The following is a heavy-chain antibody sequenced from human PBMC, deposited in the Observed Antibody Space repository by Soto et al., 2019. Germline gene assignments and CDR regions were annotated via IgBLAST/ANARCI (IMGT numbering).Heavy chain of an antibody. CDR1: GFILTSYA. CDR2: ISSNSGTI. CDR3: ARDWYYYGSGSYYPFDY. D-gene: IGHD3-10*01. Sequence: GGSLRLSCAASGFILTSYAMNWVRQAPGKGLEWVSYISSNSGTIYYTDSVKGRFTISRDNTKNSLYLQMNSLRDEDTAVYYCARDWYYYGSGSYYPFDYWGQGTLVTVSS. J-gene: IGHJ4*02. V-gene: IGHV3-48*02.